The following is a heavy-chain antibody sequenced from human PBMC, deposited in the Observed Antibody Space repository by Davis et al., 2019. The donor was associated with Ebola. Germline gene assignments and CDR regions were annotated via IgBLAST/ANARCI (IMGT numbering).Heavy chain of an antibody. CDR2: ISSSSSYI. V-gene: IGHV3-21*01. CDR3: ARAPRTVLRFLEWLGGMDA. CDR1: GFTFSSYS. D-gene: IGHD3-3*01. J-gene: IGHJ6*02. Sequence: GGSLRLSCAASGFTFSSYSMNWVRQAPGKGLEWVSSISSSSSYIYYADSVKGRFTFSRDNAKNSLYLQMNSLRAEDTAVYYCARAPRTVLRFLEWLGGMDAWGQGTTVTVSS.